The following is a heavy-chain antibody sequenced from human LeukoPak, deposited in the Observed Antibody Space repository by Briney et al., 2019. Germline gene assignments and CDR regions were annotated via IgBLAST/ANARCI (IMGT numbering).Heavy chain of an antibody. CDR2: ISSSGSTI. CDR3: ARDAYYDFWSGYPRYFDY. V-gene: IGHV3-48*03. D-gene: IGHD3-3*01. CDR1: GFTLSTYE. Sequence: GGSLRLSCAASGFTLSTYEMNWVRQAPGKGLEWVSYISSSGSTIYYADSVKGRFTISTDNAKNSLYLQMNSLRAEDTAVYYCARDAYYDFWSGYPRYFDYWGQGTLVTVSS. J-gene: IGHJ4*02.